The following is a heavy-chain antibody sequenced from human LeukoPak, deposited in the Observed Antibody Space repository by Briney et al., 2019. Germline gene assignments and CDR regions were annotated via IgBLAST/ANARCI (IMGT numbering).Heavy chain of an antibody. CDR3: ARERVDGYFDN. J-gene: IGHJ4*02. V-gene: IGHV4-4*08. Sequence: PSETLSLTCTVSGGSNSSYYWSWIRQPPGKGLEWIGYIYYSGSTSGSTNYSPSLQSRVTISLDTSRNQFSLKLNSVTAVDTAVYYCARERVDGYFDNWGQGILVTVSS. CDR1: GGSNSSYY. D-gene: IGHD6-19*01. CDR2: IYYSGSTSGST.